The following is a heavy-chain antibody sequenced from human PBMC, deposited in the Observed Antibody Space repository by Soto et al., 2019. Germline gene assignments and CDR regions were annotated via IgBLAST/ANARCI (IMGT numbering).Heavy chain of an antibody. CDR2: ISGSGGST. Sequence: PGGSLRLSCAASGFTFSSYAMSWVRQAPGKGLEWVSAISGSGGSTYYADSVKGRFTISRDNSKNTLYLQMNSLRAEDTAVYYCAKDGILVQWLEAAPYFQQWGQGTLVTVSS. J-gene: IGHJ1*01. V-gene: IGHV3-23*01. CDR1: GFTFSSYA. CDR3: AKDGILVQWLEAAPYFQQ. D-gene: IGHD6-19*01.